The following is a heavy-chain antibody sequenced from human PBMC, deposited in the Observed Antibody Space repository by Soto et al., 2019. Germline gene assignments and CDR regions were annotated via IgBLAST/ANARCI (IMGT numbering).Heavy chain of an antibody. D-gene: IGHD6-13*01. CDR2: IYYSGNA. CDR1: GGSISSRSYY. Sequence: SETLSLTCTVSGGSISSRSYYWGCIRQPPGKGLEWIGSIYYSGNAYYNPSLKSRVAVSVDTSKNQFSLKVTSVTATDTAVYYCARHKDTSSRYLLPDFWGQGTLVTVSS. V-gene: IGHV4-39*01. CDR3: ARHKDTSSRYLLPDF. J-gene: IGHJ4*02.